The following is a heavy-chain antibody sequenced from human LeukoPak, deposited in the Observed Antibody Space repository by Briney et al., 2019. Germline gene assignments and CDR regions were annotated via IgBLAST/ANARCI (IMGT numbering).Heavy chain of an antibody. CDR2: IYYSGST. J-gene: IGHJ4*02. V-gene: IGHV4-39*01. D-gene: IGHD3-10*01. Sequence: SETLSLTCTVSGGSISSSSYYWGWLRQPPGKGLEWIGSIYYSGSTYYNPSLKSRVTITVDTSKNQFSLRLRSVTAADTAVYYCAGRPYGSGSLNWGQGTLVTVSS. CDR1: GGSISSSSYY. CDR3: AGRPYGSGSLN.